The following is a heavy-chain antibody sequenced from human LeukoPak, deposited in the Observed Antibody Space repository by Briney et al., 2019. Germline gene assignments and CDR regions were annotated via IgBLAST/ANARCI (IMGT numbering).Heavy chain of an antibody. V-gene: IGHV3-48*01. CDR3: ARAFDTSWDYYYMDV. CDR2: IGSSSTI. D-gene: IGHD2-2*01. CDR1: GFTFCNYR. Sequence: GGCLRLSCAVSGFTFCNYRMNWVRQAPGEGRGWVSYIGSSSTIYYVASVKGRFTISRDNAKNSLYLQMNSLRAEDTAVSYCARAFDTSWDYYYMDVWGKGTTVTVSS. J-gene: IGHJ6*03.